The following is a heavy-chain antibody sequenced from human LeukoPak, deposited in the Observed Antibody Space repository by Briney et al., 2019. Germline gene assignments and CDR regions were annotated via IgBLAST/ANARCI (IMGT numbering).Heavy chain of an antibody. J-gene: IGHJ4*02. CDR3: ARSGSGWPR. D-gene: IGHD6-19*01. CDR1: GDSIYTSSYY. Sequence: PSETLSLTCTVSGDSIYTSSYYWGWVRQSPGRGLAWIGNIYYSGSTYYNPSLKSRVTISVDTSKNQFSLKLSSVTAADTAVYYCARSGSGWPRWGQGTLVTVSS. V-gene: IGHV4-39*07. CDR2: IYYSGST.